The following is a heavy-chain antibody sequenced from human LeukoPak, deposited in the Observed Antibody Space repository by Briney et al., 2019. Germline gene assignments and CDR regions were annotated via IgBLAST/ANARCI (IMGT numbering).Heavy chain of an antibody. CDR3: ATGIAVAGTYYYYYGTDV. V-gene: IGHV4-34*01. CDR2: INHSGST. J-gene: IGHJ6*02. D-gene: IGHD6-19*01. CDR1: GGSISSYY. Sequence: SETLSLTCTVSGGSISSYYWSWIRQPPGKGLEWIGEINHSGSTNYNPSLKSRVTISVDTSKNQFSLKLSSVTAADTAVYYCATGIAVAGTYYYYYGTDVWGQGTTVTVSS.